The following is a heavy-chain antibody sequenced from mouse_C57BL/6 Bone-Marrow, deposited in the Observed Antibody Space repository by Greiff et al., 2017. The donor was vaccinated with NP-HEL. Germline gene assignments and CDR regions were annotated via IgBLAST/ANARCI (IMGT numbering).Heavy chain of an antibody. CDR1: GFTFSDYY. CDR3: ARLGYYGSSSYAMDY. Sequence: EVQGVESGGGLVQPGGSLKLSCAASGFTFSDYYMYWVRQTPEKRLEWVAYISNGGGSTYYPDTVKGRFTISRANAKNTLYLQMSRLKSEDTAMYYCARLGYYGSSSYAMDYWGQGTSVTVSS. V-gene: IGHV5-12*01. J-gene: IGHJ4*01. D-gene: IGHD1-1*01. CDR2: ISNGGGST.